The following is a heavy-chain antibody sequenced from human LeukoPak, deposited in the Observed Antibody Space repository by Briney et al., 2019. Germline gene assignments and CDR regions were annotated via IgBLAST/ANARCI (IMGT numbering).Heavy chain of an antibody. CDR2: IYYSGST. Sequence: KSSETLSLTCTVSGGSISSGDYYWSWIRQPPGKGLEWIGYIYYSGSTYYNPSLKSRVTISVDTSKNQFSLKLSSVTAADTAVYYCARASLDYGSGSYFLDYWGQGTLVTVSS. V-gene: IGHV4-30-4*08. J-gene: IGHJ4*02. CDR3: ARASLDYGSGSYFLDY. D-gene: IGHD3-10*01. CDR1: GGSISSGDYY.